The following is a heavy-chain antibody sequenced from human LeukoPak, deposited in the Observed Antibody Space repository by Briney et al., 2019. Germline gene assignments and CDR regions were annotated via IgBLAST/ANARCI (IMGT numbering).Heavy chain of an antibody. V-gene: IGHV1-2*02. Sequence: GASVKVSCKASGYTFTGYYMHWVRQAPGQGLGWMGWINPNSGGTNYAQKFQGRVTMTRDTSISTAYMELSRLRSDDTAVYYCARKAGWLQSAHYFDYWGQGTLVTVSS. J-gene: IGHJ4*02. D-gene: IGHD5-24*01. CDR2: INPNSGGT. CDR1: GYTFTGYY. CDR3: ARKAGWLQSAHYFDY.